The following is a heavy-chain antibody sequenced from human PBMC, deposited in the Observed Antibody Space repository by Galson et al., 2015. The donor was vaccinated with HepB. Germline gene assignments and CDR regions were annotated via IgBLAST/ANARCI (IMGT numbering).Heavy chain of an antibody. Sequence: SLRLSCAASGFTFSSYAMSWVRQAPGKGLEWVSAISGSGGSTYYADSVKGRFTISRDNSKNTLYLQMNSLRAEDTAVYYCAKVKGPVATTELNSVLFDYWGQGTLDTVSS. V-gene: IGHV3-23*01. CDR1: GFTFSSYA. J-gene: IGHJ4*02. CDR3: AKVKGPVATTELNSVLFDY. D-gene: IGHD5-12*01. CDR2: ISGSGGST.